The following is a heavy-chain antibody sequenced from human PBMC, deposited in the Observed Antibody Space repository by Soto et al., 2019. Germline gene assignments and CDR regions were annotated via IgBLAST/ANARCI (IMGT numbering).Heavy chain of an antibody. CDR2: VSPHSGKT. CDR3: ARAEAWNFIYWFDP. D-gene: IGHD1-7*01. J-gene: IGHJ5*02. V-gene: IGHV1-8*01. CDR1: GYTFITYD. Sequence: ASVKVSCKASGYTFITYDINWVRQAPGQGLEWMGWVSPHSGKTEFAQKFQGRLTMTTNTSINSAYMELSNLRSEDTAMYYCARAEAWNFIYWFDPWGRGTLVTAPQ.